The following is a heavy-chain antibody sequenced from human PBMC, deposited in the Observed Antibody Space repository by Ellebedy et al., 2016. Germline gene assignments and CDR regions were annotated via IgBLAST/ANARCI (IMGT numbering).Heavy chain of an antibody. CDR3: ARRHWNDVMDV. V-gene: IGHV5-51*01. J-gene: IGHJ6*02. CDR1: GYSFTSYW. D-gene: IGHD1-1*01. CDR2: IYPGDSDT. Sequence: GGSLRLXCKGSGYSFTSYWIGWVRQMPGKGLEWMGIIYPGDSDTRYSPSFQGQVTISADKSISTAYLQWSSLKASDTAMYYCARRHWNDVMDVWGQGTTVTVSS.